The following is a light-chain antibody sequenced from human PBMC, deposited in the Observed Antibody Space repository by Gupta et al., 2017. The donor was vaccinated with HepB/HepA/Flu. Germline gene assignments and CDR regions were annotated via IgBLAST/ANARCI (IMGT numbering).Light chain of an antibody. CDR3: LQHNGYPLT. CDR1: QGIRDD. CDR2: TAS. J-gene: IGKJ5*01. V-gene: IGKV1-17*01. Sequence: DIQMTQSPSSLSASVGDRVTITCRASQGIRDDLSWYQQKPGRAPKRLIYTASSLQNGVPSRFSGSGSGTEFTLTISRLQPEDSATYYCLQHNGYPLTFGQGTRLEI.